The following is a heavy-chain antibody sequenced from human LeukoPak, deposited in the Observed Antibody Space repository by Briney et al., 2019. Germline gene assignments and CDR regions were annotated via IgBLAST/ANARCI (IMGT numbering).Heavy chain of an antibody. D-gene: IGHD6-19*01. CDR3: AKVGGSGGWQVDY. CDR2: ISYDGSNK. CDR1: GFTFSNYG. J-gene: IGHJ4*02. V-gene: IGHV3-30*18. Sequence: PGGSLRLSCVGSGFTFSNYGMHWVRQGPGKGLEWVAFISYDGSNKYDADSVKGRFTISRDNSKKTLYLQMSSLRAEGTAVYFCAKVGGSGGWQVDYWGQGTLVTVSS.